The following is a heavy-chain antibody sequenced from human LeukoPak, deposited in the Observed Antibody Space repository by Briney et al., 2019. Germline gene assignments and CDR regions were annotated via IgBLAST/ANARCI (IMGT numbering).Heavy chain of an antibody. J-gene: IGHJ4*02. CDR3: ARDGGLQSHFDY. Sequence: SETLSLTCSVFGDSFNEYYWNWVRQPPGKGLQWIGYIYHNGNSNYNPSLKGRLTISVDTAKNQFSLRLTSVTAADTAVYYCARDGGLQSHFDYWGQGALVTVSS. CDR2: IYHNGNS. D-gene: IGHD5-24*01. CDR1: GDSFNEYY. V-gene: IGHV4-59*01.